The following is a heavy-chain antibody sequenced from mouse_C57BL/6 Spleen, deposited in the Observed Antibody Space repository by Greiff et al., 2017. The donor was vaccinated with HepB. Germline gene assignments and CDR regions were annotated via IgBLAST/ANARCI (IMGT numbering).Heavy chain of an antibody. CDR3: AREEGNPLAY. CDR2: IYPGSGST. CDR1: GEKFRREG. Sequence: VQRKKKGEERGKKGEAGKRGGKEEGEKFRREGRTWVKQRNGQGNKWIGDIYPGSGSTNYNEKFKSKATLTVDTSSSTAYMQLSSLTSEDSAVYYCAREEGNPLAYWGQGTLVTVSA. D-gene: IGHD2-1*01. V-gene: IGHV1-55*01. J-gene: IGHJ3*01.